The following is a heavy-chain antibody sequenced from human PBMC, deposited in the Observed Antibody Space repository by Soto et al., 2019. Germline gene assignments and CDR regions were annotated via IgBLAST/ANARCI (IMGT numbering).Heavy chain of an antibody. CDR2: INAGNGNT. J-gene: IGHJ5*02. D-gene: IGHD2-21*02. Sequence: ASVKVSCKASGYTFTSYAIHWVRQAPGQRLEWMGWINAGNGNTKYSQKFQGRVTITRDTSASTAYMELSSLRSEDTAVYYCARATTLVVTATYNWFDPWGQGTLVTVSS. V-gene: IGHV1-3*01. CDR3: ARATTLVVTATYNWFDP. CDR1: GYTFTSYA.